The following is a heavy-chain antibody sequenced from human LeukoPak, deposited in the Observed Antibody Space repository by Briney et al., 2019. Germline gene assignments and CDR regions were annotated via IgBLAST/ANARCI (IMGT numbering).Heavy chain of an antibody. V-gene: IGHV3-23*01. CDR1: GFTFSTSW. D-gene: IGHD3-22*01. J-gene: IGHJ5*02. CDR3: AREGTYYDSSGYYVS. Sequence: GGSLRLSCAASGFTFSTSWMTWVRQAPGKGLEWVSVISGSGGRTYYADSVKGRFTLSRDNSNNTLYLEMSSLRAEDTAVYYCAREGTYYDSSGYYVSWGQGTLVTVSS. CDR2: ISGSGGRT.